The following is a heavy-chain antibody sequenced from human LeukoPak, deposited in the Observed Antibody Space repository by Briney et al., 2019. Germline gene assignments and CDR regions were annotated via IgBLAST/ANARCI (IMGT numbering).Heavy chain of an antibody. CDR2: SSSNGGST. V-gene: IGHV3-64*01. CDR1: GFTFSGYA. Sequence: GGSLRLSCAASGFTFSGYAMHWVRQAPGEGLEYVSASSSNGGSTYYANSVKGRFTISRDNSKNTLYLQMVSLRAEDMAVYYCATNTIFPGPYYMDVWGKGTTVTVSS. J-gene: IGHJ6*03. D-gene: IGHD3-3*01. CDR3: ATNTIFPGPYYMDV.